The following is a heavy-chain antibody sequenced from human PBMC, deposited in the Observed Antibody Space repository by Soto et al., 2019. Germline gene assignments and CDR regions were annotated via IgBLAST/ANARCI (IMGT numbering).Heavy chain of an antibody. CDR2: INHSGST. J-gene: IGHJ4*02. Sequence: SETLSLTCAVYGGSFSGYYWSWIRQPPGKGLEWIGEINHSGSTNYNPSLKSRVTISVDTSKNQFSLKLSSVTAADTAVYYCAIGFYDSSGYYYPALDYWGQGTLVTVS. CDR1: GGSFSGYY. V-gene: IGHV4-34*01. CDR3: AIGFYDSSGYYYPALDY. D-gene: IGHD3-22*01.